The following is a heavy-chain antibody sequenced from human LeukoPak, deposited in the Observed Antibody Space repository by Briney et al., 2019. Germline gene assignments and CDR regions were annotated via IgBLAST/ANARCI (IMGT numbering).Heavy chain of an antibody. V-gene: IGHV4-4*07. CDR2: IYTSGST. Sequence: SETLSLTCTVAGGSLSSYYWSWIRQPAGKGLEWIGRIYTSGSTNYNPSLKSRVTMSVDTSKNQFSLKLSSVTAADTAVYYCARLTSSSGWYYFDYWGQGTLVTVSS. CDR1: GGSLSSYY. J-gene: IGHJ4*02. CDR3: ARLTSSSGWYYFDY. D-gene: IGHD6-19*01.